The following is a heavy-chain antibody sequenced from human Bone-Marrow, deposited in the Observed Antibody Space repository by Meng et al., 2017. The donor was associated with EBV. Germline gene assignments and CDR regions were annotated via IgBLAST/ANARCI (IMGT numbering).Heavy chain of an antibody. J-gene: IGHJ5*02. V-gene: IGHV3-11*01. CDR2: INLGGSIR. Sequence: EGFVESGGGLVKPGGSLRISGAASESNFSEFYMSWIRQAPGKGPEWLGYINLGGSIRKYADSVKGRFTISRDNAKNLLYLHMNSLRADDTAIYFCARDGGLQTGWFGPWGQGTLVTVSS. D-gene: IGHD3-16*01. CDR1: ESNFSEFY. CDR3: ARDGGLQTGWFGP.